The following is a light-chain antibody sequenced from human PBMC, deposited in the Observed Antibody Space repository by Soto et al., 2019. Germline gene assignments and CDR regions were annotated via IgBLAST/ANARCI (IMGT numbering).Light chain of an antibody. CDR1: QDINKN. V-gene: IGKV1-33*01. J-gene: IGKJ5*01. CDR2: DAS. Sequence: DIQMTQSPSSLSASVGDRVTITCQASQDINKNLIWYQQKPGKAPKLLIYDASDLETGVPSRFSGSGSGTEFTLTINNVQPEDFATYWCQQSTSAVPITFGQGTRLEIK. CDR3: QQSTSAVPIT.